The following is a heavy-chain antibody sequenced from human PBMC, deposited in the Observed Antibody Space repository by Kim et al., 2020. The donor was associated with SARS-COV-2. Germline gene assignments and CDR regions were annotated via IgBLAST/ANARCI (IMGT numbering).Heavy chain of an antibody. CDR1: GGSISSSSYY. V-gene: IGHV4-39*01. CDR3: ASLYSSSWYLADAFDI. J-gene: IGHJ3*02. CDR2: IYYSGST. D-gene: IGHD6-13*01. Sequence: SETLSLTCTVSGGSISSSSYYWGWIRQPPGKGLEWIGSIYYSGSTYYNPSLKSRVTISVDTSKNQFSLKLSSVTAADTAVYYCASLYSSSWYLADAFDIWGQGTMVTVSS.